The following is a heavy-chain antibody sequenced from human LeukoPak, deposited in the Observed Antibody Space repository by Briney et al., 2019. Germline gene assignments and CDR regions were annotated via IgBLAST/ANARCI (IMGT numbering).Heavy chain of an antibody. J-gene: IGHJ4*02. CDR3: ARHSRSFSDY. CDR1: GYSFTSYW. CDR2: IYPGDSAT. D-gene: IGHD2-2*01. Sequence: GESLKISCKGSGYSFTSYWIGWVRQMPGKGLEWMGIIYPGDSATTYSPSFQGQVTISADKSISTAYLQWSSLKASGTAMYYCARHSRSFSDYWGQGTLVTVSS. V-gene: IGHV5-51*01.